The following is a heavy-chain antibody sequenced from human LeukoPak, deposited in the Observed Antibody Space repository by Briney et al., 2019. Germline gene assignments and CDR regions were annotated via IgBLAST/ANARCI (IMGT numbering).Heavy chain of an antibody. CDR2: FDPEDGET. D-gene: IGHD5-18*01. CDR1: GYTLTELS. Sequence: ASVKVSCKVSGYTLTELSMHWVRQAPGKGLEWMGGFDPEDGETIYAQKFQGRVTMTEDTSTDTAYMELSSLRSEDTAVYYCATAPRRGYSYGYDYWGQGTLVTVSS. V-gene: IGHV1-24*01. CDR3: ATAPRRGYSYGYDY. J-gene: IGHJ4*02.